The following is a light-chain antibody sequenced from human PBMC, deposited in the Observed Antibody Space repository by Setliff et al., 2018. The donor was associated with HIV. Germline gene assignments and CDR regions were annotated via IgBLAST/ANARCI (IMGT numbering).Light chain of an antibody. CDR1: SSDVGGYPY. CDR2: EVS. J-gene: IGLJ1*01. CDR3: RSYAGSNRV. V-gene: IGLV2-8*01. Sequence: QSVLTQPPSASGSPGQSVTISCTGTSSDVGGYPYVSWYQQHPGKAPKLMIFEVSERPSGVPDRFSGSKSGNTASLTVSGLQAEDEADYYCRSYAGSNRVFGTGTKVTVL.